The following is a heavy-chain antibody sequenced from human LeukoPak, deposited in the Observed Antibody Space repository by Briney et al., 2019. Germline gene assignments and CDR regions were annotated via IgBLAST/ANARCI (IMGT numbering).Heavy chain of an antibody. Sequence: GGSLRLSCAASGFTFSNYFMHWVRRAPGKGLVWVSRINSDGTTTMYADSVKGRFTISKDNAKNTLYLQMNSLRDEDTAVYYCARRVDATRWFEPWGQGTLVAVSS. CDR1: GFTFSNYF. CDR3: ARRVDATRWFEP. J-gene: IGHJ5*02. CDR2: INSDGTTT. D-gene: IGHD2-15*01. V-gene: IGHV3-74*03.